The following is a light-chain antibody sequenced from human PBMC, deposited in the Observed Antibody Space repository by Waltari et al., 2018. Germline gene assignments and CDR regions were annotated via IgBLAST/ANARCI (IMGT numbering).Light chain of an antibody. CDR2: AAT. J-gene: IGKJ4*01. Sequence: IQMTQSPSSLSAFVGDRVPIPCRASDYVSSFLNWYHQNPGRAPKLLIYAATTLQSGVPSRFSGSGSGTEFTLTISSLQPEDFATYYCQQTYSTSSLTFGGGSKVEIK. CDR3: QQTYSTSSLT. V-gene: IGKV1-39*01. CDR1: DYVSSF.